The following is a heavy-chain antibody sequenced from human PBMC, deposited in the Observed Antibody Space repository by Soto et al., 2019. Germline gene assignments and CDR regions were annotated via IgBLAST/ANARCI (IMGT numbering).Heavy chain of an antibody. J-gene: IGHJ4*02. CDR2: IIPMFGTE. CDR3: ARSRVGIINAYPDY. Sequence: SVKGSCKASGGTFSNYSINWVRQARGQGLEWMGGIIPMFGTEKYAQKFQGRVTITTDDSTSTAYMDLSSLRSDDTAIYYCARSRVGIINAYPDYWSQG. V-gene: IGHV1-69*05. CDR1: GGTFSNYS. D-gene: IGHD3-10*01.